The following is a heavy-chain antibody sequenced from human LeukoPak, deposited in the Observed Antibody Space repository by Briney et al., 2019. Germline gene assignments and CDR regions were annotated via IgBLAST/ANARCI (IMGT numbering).Heavy chain of an antibody. J-gene: IGHJ4*02. D-gene: IGHD4/OR15-4a*01. CDR3: ARDTLGEGEDANYAVYYFDY. CDR1: GFTFSDYY. CDR2: ISSSGSTI. V-gene: IGHV3-11*04. Sequence: GGSLRLSCAASGFTFSDYYMSWIRQAPGKGLEWVPYISSSGSTIYYADSVKGRFTISRDNAKNSLDLQMNSLRAEDTAVYYCARDTLGEGEDANYAVYYFDYWGQGSVVTVSS.